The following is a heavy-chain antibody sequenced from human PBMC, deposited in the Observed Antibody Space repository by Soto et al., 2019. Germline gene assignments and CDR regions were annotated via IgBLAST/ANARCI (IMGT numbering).Heavy chain of an antibody. D-gene: IGHD6-19*01. Sequence: QVQLVQSGAEVKKPGASVKVSCKASGYTFTSYDINWVRQATGQGLEWMGWMNPNSGNTGYAQKFQSRVTMTRNTTISTADMELSSLRSEDTAVYYCARNIARAGTWHWYFDLLGRGTLVTVSS. CDR2: MNPNSGNT. V-gene: IGHV1-8*01. CDR1: GYTFTSYD. J-gene: IGHJ2*01. CDR3: ARNIARAGTWHWYFDL.